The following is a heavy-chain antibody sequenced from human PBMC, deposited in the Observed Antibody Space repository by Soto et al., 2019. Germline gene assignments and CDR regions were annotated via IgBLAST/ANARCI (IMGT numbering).Heavy chain of an antibody. CDR3: AKALYYYDSSPLDH. J-gene: IGHJ4*02. CDR2: INSDGTDS. CDR1: GFDFEDFA. Sequence: LRLSCAAAGFDFEDFAMHWVRQAPGKGLEWVSLINSDGTDSYYMDSVRGRFTISRDNGKNSLYLQMDRLRPEDTAFYFCAKALYYYDSSPLDHWGQGTLVTVSS. V-gene: IGHV3-43D*04. D-gene: IGHD3-22*01.